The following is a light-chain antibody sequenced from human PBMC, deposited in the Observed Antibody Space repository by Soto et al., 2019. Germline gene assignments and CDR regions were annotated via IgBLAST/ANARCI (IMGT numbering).Light chain of an antibody. CDR3: QQRSNWPPT. Sequence: EIGLTQTASTLSLSAGERATLSWGASQSVSNYLAWYQQKPGQAPRLLIYDASNRATGIPARFSGSGYGTDFNLTISSLETEDFAVYYCQQRSNWPPTFGQGTRLEIK. J-gene: IGKJ5*01. V-gene: IGKV3-11*01. CDR1: QSVSNY. CDR2: DAS.